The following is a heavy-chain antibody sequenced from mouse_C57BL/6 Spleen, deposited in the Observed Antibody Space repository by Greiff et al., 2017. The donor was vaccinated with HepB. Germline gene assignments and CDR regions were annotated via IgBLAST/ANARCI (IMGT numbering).Heavy chain of an antibody. J-gene: IGHJ4*01. D-gene: IGHD2-4*01. CDR2: ISSGGSYT. CDR1: GFTFSSYG. CDR3: ARHDYDRVYYAMDY. Sequence: EVQRVESGGDLVKPGGSLKLSCAASGFTFSSYGMSWVRQTPDKRLEWVATISSGGSYTYYPDSVKGRFTISRDNAKNTLYLQMSSLKSEDTAMYYCARHDYDRVYYAMDYWGQGTSVTVSS. V-gene: IGHV5-6*01.